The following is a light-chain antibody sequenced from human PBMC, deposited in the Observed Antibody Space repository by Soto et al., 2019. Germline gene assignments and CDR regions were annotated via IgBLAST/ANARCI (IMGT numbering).Light chain of an antibody. CDR1: SSDVGGYNY. V-gene: IGLV2-8*01. J-gene: IGLJ3*02. CDR2: EVT. CDR3: SSYAASNNFYFV. Sequence: QSALTQPPSASGSPGQSVTISCTGTSSDVGGYNYVSWYQQYPGRAPKLMIYEVTKRPSGVPDHFSGSKSGNTASRTVSGLQPEDEADDYCSSYAASNNFYFVFGGGTKLTVL.